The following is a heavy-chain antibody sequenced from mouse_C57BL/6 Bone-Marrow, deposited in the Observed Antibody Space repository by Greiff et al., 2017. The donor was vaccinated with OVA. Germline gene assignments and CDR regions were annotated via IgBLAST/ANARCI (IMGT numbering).Heavy chain of an antibody. CDR3: TRLPATYYFDY. D-gene: IGHD6-1*01. Sequence: EVKLVESGEGLVKPGGSLKLSCAASGFTFSSYAMSWVRQTPEKRLEWVAYISSGGDYIYYADTVKGRFTISRDNARNTLYLQMSSLKSEDTAMYYCTRLPATYYFDYWGQGTTLTVSS. V-gene: IGHV5-9-1*02. CDR2: ISSGGDYI. J-gene: IGHJ2*01. CDR1: GFTFSSYA.